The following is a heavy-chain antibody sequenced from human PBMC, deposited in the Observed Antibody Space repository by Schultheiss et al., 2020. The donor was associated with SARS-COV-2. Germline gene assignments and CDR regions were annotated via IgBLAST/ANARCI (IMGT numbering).Heavy chain of an antibody. CDR2: IYYSGST. CDR1: GGSISSYY. V-gene: IGHV4-59*01. J-gene: IGHJ5*02. Sequence: SQTLSLTCTVSGGSISSYYWSWIRQPPGKGLEWIGYIYYSGSTNYNPSLKSRVTISVDTSKNQFSLKLSLVTAADTAVYYCARHLVPDYNGFDPWGQGTLVTVSS. D-gene: IGHD2-2*01. CDR3: ARHLVPDYNGFDP.